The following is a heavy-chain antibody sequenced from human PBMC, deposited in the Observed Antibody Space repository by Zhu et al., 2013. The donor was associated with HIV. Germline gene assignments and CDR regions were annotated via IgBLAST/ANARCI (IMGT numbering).Heavy chain of an antibody. V-gene: IGHV1-69*01. CDR3: AGGPPDCGGDCYLFDY. J-gene: IGHJ4*02. D-gene: IGHD2-21*02. Sequence: QVQLVQSGAEVKKPGSSVKVSCKASGGTFSSYAITWVRQAPGQGLEWMGGIIPIFGTANYAQKFQGRVTITADESTSTAYMELSSLRSEDTAVYYCAGGPPDCGGDCYLFDYWGQGTLVTVSS. CDR1: GGTFSSYA. CDR2: IIPIFGTA.